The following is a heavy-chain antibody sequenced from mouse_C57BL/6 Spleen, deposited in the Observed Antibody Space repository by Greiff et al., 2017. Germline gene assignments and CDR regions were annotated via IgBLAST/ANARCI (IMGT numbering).Heavy chain of an antibody. CDR1: GYTFTSYW. CDR3: ARREFAC. Sequence: QVQLQQPGAELVMPGASVKLSCTASGYTFTSYWMHWVKQRPGQGLEWIGEIDPADSYTDYNQKFKGKSTLSVDKSSSTAYMQLSSLTSEDSAVYDGARREFACWGQGTLVTVAA. J-gene: IGHJ3*01. V-gene: IGHV1-69*01. CDR2: IDPADSYT.